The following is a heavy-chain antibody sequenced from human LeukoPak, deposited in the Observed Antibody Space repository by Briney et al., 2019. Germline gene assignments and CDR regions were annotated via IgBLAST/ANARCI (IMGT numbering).Heavy chain of an antibody. V-gene: IGHV3-23*01. CDR2: ISGSGGGT. CDR1: GFTFSSYA. Sequence: GGSLRLSCAVSGFTFSSYAMSWVRQAPGKGLEWVSAISGSGGGTFYADSVRGRFTISRDNSKNTVYLQMNSLRAEDTAVYYCAKASVWTMVRVVSYFDEWGQGIQVTVSS. J-gene: IGHJ4*02. CDR3: AKASVWTMVRVVSYFDE. D-gene: IGHD3-10*01.